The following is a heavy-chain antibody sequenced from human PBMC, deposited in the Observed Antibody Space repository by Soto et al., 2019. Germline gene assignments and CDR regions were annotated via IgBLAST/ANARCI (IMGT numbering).Heavy chain of an antibody. D-gene: IGHD6-6*01. CDR2: INPNSGGT. J-gene: IGHJ4*02. CDR3: ARDSEYSSSDFDY. Sequence: ASVKVCCEACGYTFTCYYMHWLLESPGQVREWMGWINPNSGGTNYAQKFQVRFSMTRDTSISTAYMELSRLRSDDTAVYYCARDSEYSSSDFDYWGQGTLVTVYS. CDR1: GYTFTCYY. V-gene: IGHV1-2*02.